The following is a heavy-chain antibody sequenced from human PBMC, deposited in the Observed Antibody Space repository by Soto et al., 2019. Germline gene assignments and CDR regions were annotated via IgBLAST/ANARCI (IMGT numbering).Heavy chain of an antibody. CDR2: IWYDGSNK. D-gene: IGHD6-6*01. V-gene: IGHV3-33*01. J-gene: IGHJ4*02. Sequence: QVQLVESGGGVVQPGRSLRLSCAASGFTFSSYGMHWVRQAPGKGLEWVAVIWYDGSNKYYADSVKGRFTISRDNSKNTLYLQMNSLRAEDTAVYYCAREIEVYEDGYFDYWGQGTLVTVSS. CDR3: AREIEVYEDGYFDY. CDR1: GFTFSSYG.